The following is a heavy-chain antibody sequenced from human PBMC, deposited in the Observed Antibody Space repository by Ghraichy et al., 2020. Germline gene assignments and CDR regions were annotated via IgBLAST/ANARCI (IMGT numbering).Heavy chain of an antibody. CDR2: INPSGGST. Sequence: ASVKVSCKAFGYTFTSYYMHWVRQAPGQGLEWMGIINPSGGSTSYAQKFQGRVTMTRDTSTSTVYMELSSLRSEDTAVYYCARVGRGYSGYDRGFDYWGQGTLVTVSS. V-gene: IGHV1-46*01. D-gene: IGHD5-12*01. CDR3: ARVGRGYSGYDRGFDY. J-gene: IGHJ4*02. CDR1: GYTFTSYY.